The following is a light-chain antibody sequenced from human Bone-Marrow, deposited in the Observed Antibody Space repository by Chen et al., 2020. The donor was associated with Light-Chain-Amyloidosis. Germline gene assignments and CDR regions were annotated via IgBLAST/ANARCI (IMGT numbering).Light chain of an antibody. J-gene: IGLJ3*02. Sequence: QSVVTQPPSASGTPGQRVTISCSGSWSNIGSNSINWYQQISGTAPKLLIYGNSQRPSGVPDRFSGSKSGTSASLAISGLQSEDEADYYCAVWDDSLSGRVFGGGTKLTVL. CDR2: GNS. CDR1: WSNIGSNS. CDR3: AVWDDSLSGRV. V-gene: IGLV1-44*01.